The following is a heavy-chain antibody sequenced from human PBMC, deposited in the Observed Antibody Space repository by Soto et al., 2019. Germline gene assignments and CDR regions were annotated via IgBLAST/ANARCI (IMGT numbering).Heavy chain of an antibody. J-gene: IGHJ4*02. V-gene: IGHV3-30-3*01. D-gene: IGHD3-16*01. CDR2: MSYDGSNK. CDR3: ARDGGAY. Sequence: QVPLVESGGGVVQPGRSLRLSCAASGFTFSSYAMHWVRRAPGKGLEWMAVMSYDGSNKYYADSVKGRFTISRDKSKNTLYLQMNSLRPEDTALYYCARDGGAYWGEGTLVIVSS. CDR1: GFTFSSYA.